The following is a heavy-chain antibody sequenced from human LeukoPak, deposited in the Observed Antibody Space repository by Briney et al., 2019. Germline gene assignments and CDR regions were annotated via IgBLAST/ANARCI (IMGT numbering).Heavy chain of an antibody. Sequence: SETLSLTCAVYGGSFSGYYWSWIRQPPGKGLEWIGEINHSGSTNYNPSLKSRVTISVDTSKNQFSLKLSPVTAADTAVYYCARLVPYYGSGSYSGDLFWFDPWGQGTLVTVSS. CDR1: GGSFSGYY. CDR2: INHSGST. D-gene: IGHD3-10*01. J-gene: IGHJ5*02. CDR3: ARLVPYYGSGSYSGDLFWFDP. V-gene: IGHV4-34*01.